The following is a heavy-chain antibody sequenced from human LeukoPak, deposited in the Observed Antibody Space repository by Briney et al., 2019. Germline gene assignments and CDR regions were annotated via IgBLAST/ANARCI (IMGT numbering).Heavy chain of an antibody. J-gene: IGHJ4*02. CDR2: IYHTGST. D-gene: IGHD5-18*01. V-gene: IGHV4-59*02. CDR1: GGSVSDYY. CDR3: ARTPYSGDYFDY. Sequence: PSETLSLTCTISGGSVSDYYWSWIRQSPGKGLEWIGYIYHTGSTSYSPSLKSRVTISVDTSKNQFSLKLSSVTAADTAVYYCARTPYSGDYFDYWGQGTLVTVSS.